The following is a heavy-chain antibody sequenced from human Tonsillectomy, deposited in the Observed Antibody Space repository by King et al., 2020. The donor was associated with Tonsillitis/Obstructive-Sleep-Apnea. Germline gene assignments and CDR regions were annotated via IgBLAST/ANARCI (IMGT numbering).Heavy chain of an antibody. CDR2: ISYDGSNK. D-gene: IGHD4-17*01. V-gene: IGHV3-30*04. CDR1: GFTFSSYA. Sequence: VQLVESGGGVVQPGRSLRLSCAASGFTFSSYAMHWVRQAPGKGLEWVAVISYDGSNKYYADSVKGRFTISRVNSKNTLYLQMNSLRAEDTAVYYCARDPRYYGEVYYFDYWGQGTLVTVSS. CDR3: ARDPRYYGEVYYFDY. J-gene: IGHJ4*02.